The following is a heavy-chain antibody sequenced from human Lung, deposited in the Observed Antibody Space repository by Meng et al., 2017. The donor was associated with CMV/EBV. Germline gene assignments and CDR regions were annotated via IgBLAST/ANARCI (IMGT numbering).Heavy chain of an antibody. J-gene: IGHJ4*02. D-gene: IGHD2-15*01. Sequence: LQESGPGLVKPSQTLSLPCTVSGGSISSGDYYWSWIRQPPGKGLEWIGYIYYTGSTYYNPSLKSRVIISVDTSKNQFSLKLNSVTAADTAVYYCARVGGCSGGGCYHRLFDYWGQGTLVTVSS. V-gene: IGHV4-30-4*01. CDR2: IYYTGST. CDR1: GGSISSGDYY. CDR3: ARVGGCSGGGCYHRLFDY.